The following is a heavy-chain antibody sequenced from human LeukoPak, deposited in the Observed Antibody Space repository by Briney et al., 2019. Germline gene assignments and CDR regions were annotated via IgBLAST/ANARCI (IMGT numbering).Heavy chain of an antibody. CDR3: AKGYCSSNRCYVDY. CDR1: XXXXXDYX. V-gene: IGHV3-9*01. CDR2: ISWNSGSI. D-gene: IGHD2-2*01. Sequence: GRSXXLXXAXXXXXXXDYXMHWVRQAPGXGLEWVAGISWNSGSIAYGDSVKGRFTISRDNAKNSLYLQMNSLRVEDTALYYCAKGYCSSNRCYVDYWGQGTLVTVSS. J-gene: IGHJ4*02.